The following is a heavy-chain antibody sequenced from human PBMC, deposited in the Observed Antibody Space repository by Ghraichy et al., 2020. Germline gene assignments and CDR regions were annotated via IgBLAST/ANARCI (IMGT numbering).Heavy chain of an antibody. V-gene: IGHV1-3*01. D-gene: IGHD6-19*01. Sequence: DSVKVSCKASGYTFTSYSIHWVRQAPGQGLEWMGWINGADGRTSHSQRFQDRLTLTRDTSASTAYMELSSLRSEDTAIYYCARDDGVAGEDYWGQGTLVTVSS. CDR3: ARDDGVAGEDY. J-gene: IGHJ4*02. CDR2: INGADGRT. CDR1: GYTFTSYS.